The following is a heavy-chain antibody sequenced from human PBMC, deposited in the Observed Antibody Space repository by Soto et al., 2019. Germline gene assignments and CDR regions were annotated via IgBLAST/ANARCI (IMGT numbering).Heavy chain of an antibody. CDR1: GFIFSDSH. CDR3: ARSITVTSSKGWFDP. Sequence: LRLSCAASGFIFSDSHMSWIRQAPGKGLEWVSYISYSGSPIYYADSVKGRFTISRDNAKNLLYLQINSLRAEDTAVYYCARSITVTSSKGWFDPWGQGTLVTVSS. J-gene: IGHJ5*02. V-gene: IGHV3-11*01. D-gene: IGHD4-17*01. CDR2: ISYSGSPI.